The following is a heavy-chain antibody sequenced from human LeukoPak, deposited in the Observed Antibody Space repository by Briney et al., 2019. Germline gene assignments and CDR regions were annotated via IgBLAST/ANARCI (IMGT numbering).Heavy chain of an antibody. CDR1: GGSISSYY. J-gene: IGHJ3*02. Sequence: PSETLSLTCTVSGGSISSYYWSWLRQPPGKGQEWIGYISYSGSTKYNPSLKSRVTISIDTSKKQFSLNLSSVTAADTAVYYCARHRQYDADVFDIWGQGTMVTVSS. CDR3: ARHRQYDADVFDI. V-gene: IGHV4-59*08. D-gene: IGHD2-8*01. CDR2: ISYSGST.